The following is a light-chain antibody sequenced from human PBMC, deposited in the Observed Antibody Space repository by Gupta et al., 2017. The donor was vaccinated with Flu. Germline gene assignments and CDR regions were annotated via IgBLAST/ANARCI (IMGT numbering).Light chain of an antibody. V-gene: IGLV1-40*01. CDR2: GNS. CDR1: SSNIGAGYD. Sequence: QSVLTQTPSVSGAAGQRVTISCTGSSSNIGAGYDVHWYQQLPGTAPKLLIYGNSNRPSGVPDRFSGSKSGTSASLAITGLQAEDEADYYCQSYDSSLSGYVFGTGTKVTVL. CDR3: QSYDSSLSGYV. J-gene: IGLJ1*01.